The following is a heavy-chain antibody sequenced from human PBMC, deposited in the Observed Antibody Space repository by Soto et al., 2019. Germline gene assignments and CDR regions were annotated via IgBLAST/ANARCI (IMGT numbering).Heavy chain of an antibody. CDR2: VYDGGRT. CDR1: GGSISAYY. J-gene: IGHJ6*02. D-gene: IGHD3-10*01. Sequence: NPSETLSLTCIVSGGSISAYYWSWSRQSAGEGLEWIGRVYDGGRTNYNPSLKSRVTMSVDTSRNQISLELTSVTAADTAVYFCARDAPYYQQYYYTMEVWGQGTTVTVSS. CDR3: ARDAPYYQQYYYTMEV. V-gene: IGHV4-4*07.